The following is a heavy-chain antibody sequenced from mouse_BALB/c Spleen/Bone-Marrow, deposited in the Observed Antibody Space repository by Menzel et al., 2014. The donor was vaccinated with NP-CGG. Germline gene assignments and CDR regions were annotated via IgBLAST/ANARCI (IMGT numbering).Heavy chain of an antibody. Sequence: VQLQQSGAELVKPGASVKLSSKASGYTFTSYYMYWVKQRPGQGLEWFGEINPSNGGTNFNEKFKNKATLTVDKSSSTAYMMLSSLTSEDSAVYCCSRGRRDALDYWGQGTSVTVSS. V-gene: IGHV1-53*01. CDR2: INPSNGGT. CDR1: GYTFTSYY. J-gene: IGHJ4*01. CDR3: SRGRRDALDY.